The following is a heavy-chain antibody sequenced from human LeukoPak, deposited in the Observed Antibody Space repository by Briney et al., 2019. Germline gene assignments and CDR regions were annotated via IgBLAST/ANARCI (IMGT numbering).Heavy chain of an antibody. V-gene: IGHV1-18*01. CDR1: GYTFTSYG. Sequence: GASVKVSCKASGYTFTSYGISWVRQAPGQGLEWMGWTSAYNGNTNYAQKLQARVTMTTDTSTSTAYMELRSLRSDDTAVYYCARFRVGGSGSYYPPFDPWGQGTLVTVSS. J-gene: IGHJ5*02. D-gene: IGHD3-10*01. CDR3: ARFRVGGSGSYYPPFDP. CDR2: TSAYNGNT.